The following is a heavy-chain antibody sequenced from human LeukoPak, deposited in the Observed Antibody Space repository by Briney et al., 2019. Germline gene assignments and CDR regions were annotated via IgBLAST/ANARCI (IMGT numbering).Heavy chain of an antibody. CDR1: GFTFSSYW. J-gene: IGHJ3*02. CDR2: IKQDGSEK. D-gene: IGHD3-3*01. Sequence: PGGSLRLSCAASGFTFSSYWMSWVRQAPGKGLEWVANIKQDGSEKYYVDSVKGRFTISRDNAKNSLYLQMNSLRAEDTAVYYCARDLYDFWSGYSRPHDAFDIWGQGTMVTVSS. CDR3: ARDLYDFWSGYSRPHDAFDI. V-gene: IGHV3-7*01.